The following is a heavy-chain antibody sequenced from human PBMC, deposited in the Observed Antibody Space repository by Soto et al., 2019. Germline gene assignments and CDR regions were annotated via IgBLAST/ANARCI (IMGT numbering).Heavy chain of an antibody. Sequence: QVQLQQWGAGLLKPSETLSLTCAVYGGSFSGYYWNWIRQPPGKGLEWIGEINHSGSTNYNPSLKSRVTVSVDTSQNQFSLKLSSVTAADTAVYYCARLKPNYGMDVWGQGTTVTVSS. CDR3: ARLKPNYGMDV. CDR2: INHSGST. J-gene: IGHJ6*02. V-gene: IGHV4-34*01. CDR1: GGSFSGYY.